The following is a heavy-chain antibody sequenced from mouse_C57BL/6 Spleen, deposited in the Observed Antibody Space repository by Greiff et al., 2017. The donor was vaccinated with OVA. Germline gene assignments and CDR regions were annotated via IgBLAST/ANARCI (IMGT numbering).Heavy chain of an antibody. CDR2: INPNNGGT. CDR3: AGGDTTVVASPFAY. Sequence: EVQLQQSGPELVKPGASVKISCKASGYTFTDYYMNWVKQSHGKSLEWIGDINPNNGGTSYNQKFKGKATLTVDKSSSTAYMELRSLTSEDSAVYYCAGGDTTVVASPFAYWGQGTLVTVSA. V-gene: IGHV1-26*01. J-gene: IGHJ3*01. D-gene: IGHD1-1*01. CDR1: GYTFTDYY.